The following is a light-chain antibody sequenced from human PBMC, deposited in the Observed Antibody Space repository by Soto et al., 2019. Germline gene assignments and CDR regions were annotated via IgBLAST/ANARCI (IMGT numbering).Light chain of an antibody. CDR2: DAS. Sequence: DIQMTQSPSSLSASVGDRVTITCRASESISGWLAWHQQKPGKAPKPLIYDASSLQVGVPSRFSGSGSGTDFTLTISSLQPEDFATYYCQQSYSTLLTFGQGTRLEIK. V-gene: IGKV1-39*01. CDR3: QQSYSTLLT. CDR1: ESISGW. J-gene: IGKJ5*01.